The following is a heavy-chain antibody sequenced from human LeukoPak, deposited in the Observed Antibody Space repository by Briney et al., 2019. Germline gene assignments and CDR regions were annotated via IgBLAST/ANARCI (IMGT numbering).Heavy chain of an antibody. CDR1: GFTFSSYA. V-gene: IGHV3-23*01. J-gene: IGHJ4*02. CDR3: ANTIVVVPAANLS. D-gene: IGHD2-2*01. Sequence: GGSLRLSCAPSGFTFSSYAMSWVRQAPGKGLEWVSAISGSGGSTYYADSVKGRFTISRDNSKNTLYLQMNSLRAEDTAVYYCANTIVVVPAANLSWGQGTLVTVSS. CDR2: ISGSGGST.